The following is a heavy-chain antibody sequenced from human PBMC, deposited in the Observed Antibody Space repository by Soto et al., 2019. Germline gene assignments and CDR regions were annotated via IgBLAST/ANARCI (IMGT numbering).Heavy chain of an antibody. V-gene: IGHV1-8*01. D-gene: IGHD3-16*01. CDR2: MNPGSGDT. J-gene: IGHJ5*02. Sequence: ASVKVSCKASGYSFTNNDVSWVRQATGQGLEWMGWMNPGSGDTGYAQKFQGRVTMTRDISIATAYMELSSLRSDDTAIYYCARMATFGSLNWFDPWGRGTLVTVSS. CDR3: ARMATFGSLNWFDP. CDR1: GYSFTNND.